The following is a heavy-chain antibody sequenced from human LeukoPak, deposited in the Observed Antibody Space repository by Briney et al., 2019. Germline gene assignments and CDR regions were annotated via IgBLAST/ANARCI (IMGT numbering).Heavy chain of an antibody. D-gene: IGHD3-22*01. V-gene: IGHV3-15*01. Sequence: GGSLRLSCAASGFTFTNAWINWVRQAPGKGLEWVGRIKSKTDGGTTDYAAPVKGRFTISRDDSKNKLYMQMNSLKTEDTAVYYCLYYYDSSGYYFGVWGQGTLVTVSS. CDR1: GFTFTNAW. CDR3: LYYYDSSGYYFGV. J-gene: IGHJ4*02. CDR2: IKSKTDGGTT.